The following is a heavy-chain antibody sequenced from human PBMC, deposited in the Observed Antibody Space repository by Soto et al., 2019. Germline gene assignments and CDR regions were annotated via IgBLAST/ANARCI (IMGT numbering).Heavy chain of an antibody. CDR2: IIPIFGTA. CDR3: SRDAIAAAGTND. CDR1: GGAFSSYT. V-gene: IGHV1-69*06. J-gene: IGHJ4*02. D-gene: IGHD6-13*01. Sequence: QVQLVQSGTEVKKPGSSVKVSCKASGGAFSSYTINWVRQAPGQGVEWMGGIIPIFGTANYAQKFQGRVTFTADTSTNTAFMELNSLRSNDTAVYYCSRDAIAAAGTNDWGQGTLVTVSS.